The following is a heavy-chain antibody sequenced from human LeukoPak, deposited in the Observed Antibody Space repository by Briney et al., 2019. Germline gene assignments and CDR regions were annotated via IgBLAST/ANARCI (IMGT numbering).Heavy chain of an antibody. Sequence: APVKVSCKASGYTFTTYGISWVRQAPGQGLAWMGWISAYNGNTNYAQKLQGRVTMTTDTSTSTAYMELRSLRSDDTAVYYCARIYSYGNGVYYRDYWGQGTLVTVSS. V-gene: IGHV1-18*04. D-gene: IGHD5-18*01. CDR3: ARIYSYGNGVYYRDY. CDR1: GYTFTTYG. CDR2: ISAYNGNT. J-gene: IGHJ4*02.